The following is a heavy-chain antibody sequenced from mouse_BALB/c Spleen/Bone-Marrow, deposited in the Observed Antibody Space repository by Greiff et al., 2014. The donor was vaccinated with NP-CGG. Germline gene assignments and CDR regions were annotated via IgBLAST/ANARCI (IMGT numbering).Heavy chain of an antibody. CDR3: ARGGCDGRGFAY. V-gene: IGHV3-6*02. CDR1: GYSITSGYY. J-gene: IGHJ3*01. CDR2: ISYDGSN. Sequence: VQLKESGPGLVKPSQSLSLTCSVTGYSITSGYYWNWIRQFPGNKLEWMGYISYDGSNNYNPSLKNRISITRDTSKNQFFLKLNSVTTEDTATYYCARGGCDGRGFAYWGQGTLVTVSA.